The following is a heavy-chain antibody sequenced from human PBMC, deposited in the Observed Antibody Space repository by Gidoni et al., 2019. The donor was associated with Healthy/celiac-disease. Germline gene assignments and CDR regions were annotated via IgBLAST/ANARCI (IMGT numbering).Heavy chain of an antibody. J-gene: IGHJ4*02. Sequence: QVQLVESGGGVVQPGRSLRLSCAASGFTFSSYAMHWVRQAPGKGLEWVAVISYDGSNKYYADSVKGRFTISRDNSKNTLYLQMNSLRAEDTAVYYCARDWYGDSVGVIAIGIFDYWGQGTLVTVSS. D-gene: IGHD2-21*01. V-gene: IGHV3-30-3*01. CDR1: GFTFSSYA. CDR2: ISYDGSNK. CDR3: ARDWYGDSVGVIAIGIFDY.